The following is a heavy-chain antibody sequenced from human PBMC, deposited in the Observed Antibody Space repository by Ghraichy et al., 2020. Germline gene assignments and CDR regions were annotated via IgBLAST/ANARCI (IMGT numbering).Heavy chain of an antibody. D-gene: IGHD2-8*01. V-gene: IGHV6-1*01. J-gene: IGHJ6*02. CDR1: GDSVSSNSAA. CDR2: TYYRSKWYN. CDR3: ARDNGPPGWDRKNYYYYGMDV. Sequence: SCAISGDSVSSNSAAWNWIRQSPSRGLEWLGRTYYRSKWYNDYAVSVKSRITINPDTSKNQFSLQLNSVTPEDTAVYYCARDNGPPGWDRKNYYYYGMDVWGQGTTVTVSS.